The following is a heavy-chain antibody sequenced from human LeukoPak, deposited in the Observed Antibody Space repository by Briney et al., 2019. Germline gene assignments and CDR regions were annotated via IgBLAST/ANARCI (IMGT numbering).Heavy chain of an antibody. CDR2: IKQDGSDK. V-gene: IGHV3-7*05. D-gene: IGHD1-26*01. CDR3: ARPGASRDGFDY. J-gene: IGHJ4*02. CDR1: GFTFSTYW. Sequence: GGSLRLSCAASGFTFSTYWMTWVRQAPGKGLEWVANIKQDGSDKYYVDSVKGRFTISRDSAKNSLYLQMNSVRAEDTALYYCARPGASRDGFDYWGQGTLVTVSS.